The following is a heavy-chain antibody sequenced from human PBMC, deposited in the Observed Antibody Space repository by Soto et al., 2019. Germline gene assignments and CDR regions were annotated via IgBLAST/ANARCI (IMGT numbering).Heavy chain of an antibody. D-gene: IGHD6-6*01. V-gene: IGHV1-69*13. Sequence: ASVKVSCKASGGTFSSYAISWVRQAPGQGLEWMGGIIPIFGTANYAQKFQGRVTITADESTSTAYMELSSLRSEDTAVYYCAREGIMAAPYYYYGMDVWGQGTTVTVSS. J-gene: IGHJ6*02. CDR1: GGTFSSYA. CDR3: AREGIMAAPYYYYGMDV. CDR2: IIPIFGTA.